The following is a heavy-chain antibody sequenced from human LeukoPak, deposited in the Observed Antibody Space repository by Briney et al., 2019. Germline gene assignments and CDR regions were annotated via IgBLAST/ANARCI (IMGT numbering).Heavy chain of an antibody. CDR1: GFTFSSYA. V-gene: IGHV3-23*01. D-gene: IGHD3-3*01. Sequence: GGSLRLSCAASGFTFSSYAMNWVRQAPGRGLEWVSPIGGSGSGTYLADSVKGRFTISRDNSKNTLSLHMGSLGADDTDVYYCAKSIDWEWRSPLDYWGQGTLVTVSS. CDR2: IGGSGSGT. J-gene: IGHJ4*02. CDR3: AKSIDWEWRSPLDY.